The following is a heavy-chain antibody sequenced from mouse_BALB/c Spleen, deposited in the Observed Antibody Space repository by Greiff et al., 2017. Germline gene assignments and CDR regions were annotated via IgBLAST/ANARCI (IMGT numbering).Heavy chain of an antibody. J-gene: IGHJ4*01. V-gene: IGHV7-3*02. Sequence: EVHLVESGGGLVQPGGSLRLSCATSGFTFTDYYMSWVRQPPGKALEWLGFIRNKANGYTTEYSASVKGRFTISRDNSQSILYLQMNTLRAEDSATYYCARGGPYRYDREYAMDYWGQGTSVTVSS. CDR3: ARGGPYRYDREYAMDY. CDR1: GFTFTDYY. D-gene: IGHD2-14*01. CDR2: IRNKANGYTT.